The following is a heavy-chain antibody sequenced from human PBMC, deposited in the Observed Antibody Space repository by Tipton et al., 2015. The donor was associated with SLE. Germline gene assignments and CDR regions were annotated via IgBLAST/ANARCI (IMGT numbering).Heavy chain of an antibody. Sequence: SLRLSCAASGFSFSTQNMHWVRQAPGKGLEWVGAIWYDGGGEHYADSVKGRFTISRDNSQNTLYLQMNGLRAEDTAVYYCARQGYKDWGQGTMVTVSS. CDR2: IWYDGGGE. J-gene: IGHJ3*01. CDR1: GFSFSTQN. D-gene: IGHD5-18*01. CDR3: ARQGYKD. V-gene: IGHV3-33*01.